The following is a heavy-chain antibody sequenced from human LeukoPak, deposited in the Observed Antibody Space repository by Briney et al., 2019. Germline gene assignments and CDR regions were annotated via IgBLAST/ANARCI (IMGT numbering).Heavy chain of an antibody. J-gene: IGHJ4*01. V-gene: IGHV3-7*01. CDR1: GFTFSSYW. Sequence: GGSLRLSCAVSGFTFSSYWMNWVRQAPGKGPEWVASIRQDGGEKSYVDSVKGRFPISRDNTKNSLYLQMSSLRAEDTAVSYCARDGTAPGLYFDLWGQGTLVTVSS. CDR3: ARDGTAPGLYFDL. D-gene: IGHD6-13*01. CDR2: IRQDGGEK.